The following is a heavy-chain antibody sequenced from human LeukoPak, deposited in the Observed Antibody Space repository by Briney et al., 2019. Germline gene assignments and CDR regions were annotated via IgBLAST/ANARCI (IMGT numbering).Heavy chain of an antibody. CDR1: AFSLNAYN. D-gene: IGHD2-8*01. CDR2: ISYTGTYI. V-gene: IGHV3-21*01. CDR3: VNGPPLGDY. J-gene: IGHJ4*02. Sequence: GGSLRLSCAASAFSLNAYNMNWVRQAPGKGLEWVSSISYTGTYIYYADSVKGRFTISRDNAQNSLYLQMNSLRAEDTAVYYCVNGPPLGDYWGQGTLVTVSS.